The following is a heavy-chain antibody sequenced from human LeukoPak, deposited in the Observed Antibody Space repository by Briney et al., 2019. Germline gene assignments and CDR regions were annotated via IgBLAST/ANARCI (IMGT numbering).Heavy chain of an antibody. CDR2: IKQDGSEK. D-gene: IGHD5-12*01. CDR3: ARSPTKNLKWLRLEYFDY. Sequence: GGSLRLSCAASEFTFTNYWMSWVRQAPGKGLEWVANIKQDGSEKYYVDSVKGRFTISRDNAKNSLYLQMNSLRAEDTAVYYCARSPTKNLKWLRLEYFDYWGQGTLVTVSS. CDR1: EFTFTNYW. J-gene: IGHJ4*02. V-gene: IGHV3-7*01.